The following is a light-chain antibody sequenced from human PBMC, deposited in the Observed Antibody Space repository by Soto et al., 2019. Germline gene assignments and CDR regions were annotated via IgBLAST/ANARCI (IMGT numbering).Light chain of an antibody. V-gene: IGKV3-15*01. CDR3: QHYNNWPRT. CDR1: QSVTSN. J-gene: IGKJ1*01. Sequence: EIVMTQSPATLSVSPEERVTLSCGASQSVTSNLAWYQQKPGQAPRLLIYGASTRATGIPARFSGSGSGTEFTLTISSLQSEDFAVYYCQHYNNWPRTFGQGTKVEIK. CDR2: GAS.